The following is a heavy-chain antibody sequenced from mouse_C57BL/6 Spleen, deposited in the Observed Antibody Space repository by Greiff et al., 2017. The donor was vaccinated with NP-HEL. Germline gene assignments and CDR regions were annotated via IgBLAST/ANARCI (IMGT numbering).Heavy chain of an antibody. Sequence: VMLVESGPGLVQPSQSLSITCTVSGFSLTSYGVHWVRQSPGKGLEWLGVIWRGGSTDYNAAFMSRLSITKDNSKSQVIFKMNSLQADDTAIYYCAKTGLGRGAMDYWGQGTSVTVSS. CDR3: AKTGLGRGAMDY. J-gene: IGHJ4*01. CDR2: IWRGGST. V-gene: IGHV2-5*01. CDR1: GFSLTSYG. D-gene: IGHD4-1*01.